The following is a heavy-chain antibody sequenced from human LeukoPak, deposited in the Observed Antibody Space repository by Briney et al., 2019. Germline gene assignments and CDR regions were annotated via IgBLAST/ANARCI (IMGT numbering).Heavy chain of an antibody. CDR2: IIPILGIA. J-gene: IGHJ4*02. CDR1: GGTFSSYA. Sequence: GASVKVSCKDSGGTFSSYAISWVGQAPGEGREGMGRIIPILGIANYAQKFQGRVTITADKTTSTAYMELSSQREEDTAVYYCASFAGGATTFYFDYWGQGTLVTVSS. CDR3: ASFAGGATTFYFDY. D-gene: IGHD1-26*01. V-gene: IGHV1-69*04.